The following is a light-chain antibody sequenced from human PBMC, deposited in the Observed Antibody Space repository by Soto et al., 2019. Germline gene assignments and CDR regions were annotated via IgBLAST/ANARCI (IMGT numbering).Light chain of an antibody. CDR2: YTS. CDR3: LQDERMTRT. V-gene: IGKV1-6*01. Sequence: AIRVTHSASSLSASRGDRVTITCRASQRIXNDLSWYQQKPGKAPKVLXAYTSRLQRGGPSSLSGSGSGTDFTLPISSRHPEDFENYYLLQDERMTRTFGGGTKVDIK. CDR1: QRIXND. J-gene: IGKJ4*01.